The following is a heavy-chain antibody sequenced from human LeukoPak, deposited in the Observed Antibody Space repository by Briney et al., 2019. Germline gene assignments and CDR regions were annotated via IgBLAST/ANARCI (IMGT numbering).Heavy chain of an antibody. J-gene: IGHJ4*02. V-gene: IGHV3-23*01. D-gene: IGHD1-26*01. CDR3: AKGGKWDVTPFDY. CDR2: ISGGGGST. CDR1: GFTFSSYA. Sequence: GGSLSLSCAASGFTFSSYAMNWVRQAPGKGLEWVSTISGGGGSTYYADSVKGRFTISRDNSKNTLYLQVNSLRAEDTAVYYCAKGGKWDVTPFDYWGQGTLVTVSS.